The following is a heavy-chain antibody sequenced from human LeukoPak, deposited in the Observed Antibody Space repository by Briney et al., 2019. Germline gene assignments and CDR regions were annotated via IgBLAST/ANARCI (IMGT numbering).Heavy chain of an antibody. CDR3: AGEVIFLRQFDP. Sequence: SETLSLTCTVSVGWIRRGGYYWSWIRQHPGRGLEWIGYIYYSGSTYYNPSLKSRVTISVDTSKNQFSLKLSSVTAADTAVYYCAGEVIFLRQFDPWGQGTLVTVSS. CDR1: VGWIRRGGYY. D-gene: IGHD2-21*01. J-gene: IGHJ5*02. CDR2: IYYSGST. V-gene: IGHV4-31*03.